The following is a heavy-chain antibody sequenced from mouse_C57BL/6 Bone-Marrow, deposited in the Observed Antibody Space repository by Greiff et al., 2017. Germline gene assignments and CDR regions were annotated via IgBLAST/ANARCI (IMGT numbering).Heavy chain of an antibody. Sequence: VQLQESGAELVRPGTSVKVSCKASGYAFTSYLIEWVKQRPGQGLEWIGVINPGSGGTNYTEKFKGKATLTADKSSSTAYMQFSDLTSEDSAVYCRERSKSRDSWLAFGGQGTVVTVTA. CDR1: GYAFTSYL. CDR3: ERSKSRDSWLAF. J-gene: IGHJ3*01. D-gene: IGHD3-3*01. CDR2: INPGSGGT. V-gene: IGHV1-54*01.